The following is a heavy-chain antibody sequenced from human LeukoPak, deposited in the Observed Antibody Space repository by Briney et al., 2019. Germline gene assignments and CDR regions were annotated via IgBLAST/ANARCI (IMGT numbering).Heavy chain of an antibody. CDR1: GFAFASYA. V-gene: IGHV3-23*01. J-gene: IGHJ4*02. CDR2: ISESGSQT. CDR3: DGSDF. D-gene: IGHD3/OR15-3a*01. Sequence: GGSLRLSCAASGFAFASYAMGWVRQPPGKGLEWVSTISESGSQTHYADSVQGRFTISRDNSKNTLHLRMNNLRAEDTAIYYCDGSDFWGQGTLVTVSS.